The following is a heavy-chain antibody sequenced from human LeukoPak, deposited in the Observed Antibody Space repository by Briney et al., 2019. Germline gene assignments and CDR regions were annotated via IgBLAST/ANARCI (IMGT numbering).Heavy chain of an antibody. CDR1: GFTFCSYE. Sequence: GGSVRLSCAASGFTFCSYEMKGVPQAPGKGGEGRSYFSSSVITIYFPDSVTVRFTTSITNANKLLYLQITSLRAEDTAVYYCARAPGCCGYAFDIWGQGTAVTVSS. CDR2: FSSSVITI. CDR3: ARAPGCCGYAFDI. D-gene: IGHD2-15*01. J-gene: IGHJ3*02. V-gene: IGHV3-48*03.